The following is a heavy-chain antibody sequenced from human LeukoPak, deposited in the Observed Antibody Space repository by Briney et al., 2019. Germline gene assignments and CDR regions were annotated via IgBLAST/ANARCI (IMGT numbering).Heavy chain of an antibody. D-gene: IGHD3-3*01. V-gene: IGHV4-39*01. Sequence: SETLSLTCSVSGGSISNSSYFWGWLRQSPGKGLEWIGSIYYSETTYYNPSLKSRVTISMITSRNQLSLRLTSVTAADTAVYFCVRGVNFCPTSHCRGDYFGSWGQGSLVSVSS. CDR1: GGSISNSSYF. J-gene: IGHJ4*02. CDR2: IYYSETT. CDR3: VRGVNFCPTSHCRGDYFGS.